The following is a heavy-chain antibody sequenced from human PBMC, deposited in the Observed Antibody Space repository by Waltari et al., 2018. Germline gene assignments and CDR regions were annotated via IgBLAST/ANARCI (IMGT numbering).Heavy chain of an antibody. CDR1: GFTFSSYS. D-gene: IGHD3-22*01. CDR3: AREAGNYYDSSGPDY. CDR2: ISSSSSTI. Sequence: EVQLVESGGGLVQPGGSLRLSCAASGFTFSSYSMNWVRQAPGKGLEWVSYISSSSSTIYYADAVKGRFTISRDNAKNSLYLQMNSLRAEDTAVYYCAREAGNYYDSSGPDYWGQGTLVTVSS. V-gene: IGHV3-48*04. J-gene: IGHJ4*02.